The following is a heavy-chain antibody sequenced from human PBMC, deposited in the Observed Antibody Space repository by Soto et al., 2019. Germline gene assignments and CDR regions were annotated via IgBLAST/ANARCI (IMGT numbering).Heavy chain of an antibody. CDR2: FRSGVDDDTT. J-gene: IGHJ4*02. V-gene: IGHV3-23*01. CDR3: AKKVNSGSGSQFFDY. Sequence: EVQLLESGGGLVQPGGSLRLSSAASGFTFSSYSMSWVRQAPGKGLELVSVFRSGVDDDTTYYADSVRGRFTISRDNSQYTLIVQRNSLRAEDTAIYYCAKKVNSGSGSQFFDYWGQGTLVTVSS. CDR1: GFTFSSYS. D-gene: IGHD3-10*01.